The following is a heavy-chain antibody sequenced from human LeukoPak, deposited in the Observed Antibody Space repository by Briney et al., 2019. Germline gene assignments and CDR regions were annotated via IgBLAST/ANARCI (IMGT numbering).Heavy chain of an antibody. CDR3: ARDGSSGYYYVDY. Sequence: ASVQVSCKTSGYSFTDNYIHWVRQAPGQGLDWMGWINPSSGDTKYALNFQGRVTMTRDTSISTAYMELSRLRSDDTAVYYCARDGSSGYYYVDYWGQGTLVTVSS. CDR1: GYSFTDNY. D-gene: IGHD3-22*01. CDR2: INPSSGDT. J-gene: IGHJ4*02. V-gene: IGHV1-2*02.